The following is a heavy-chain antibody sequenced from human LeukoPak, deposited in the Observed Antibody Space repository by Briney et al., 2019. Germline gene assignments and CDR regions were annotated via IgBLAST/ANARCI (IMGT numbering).Heavy chain of an antibody. Sequence: GGSLRLSCAASGFTFSSYSMNWVRQAPGKGLEWVSSISSSSSYIYYADSVKGRFTTSSDNAKNSLYLQMNSLRAEDTAVYYCARGMGGYGGYDYWGQGTLVTVSS. D-gene: IGHD5-12*01. J-gene: IGHJ4*02. V-gene: IGHV3-21*01. CDR2: ISSSSSYI. CDR1: GFTFSSYS. CDR3: ARGMGGYGGYDY.